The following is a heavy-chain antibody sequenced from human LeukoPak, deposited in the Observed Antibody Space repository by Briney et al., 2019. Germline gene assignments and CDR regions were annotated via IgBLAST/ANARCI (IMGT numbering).Heavy chain of an antibody. Sequence: GGSLRLSCAASGFTFSDYYMSWLRQAPGKGLEWVSYISSSGSSIKYSDSVKGRFTISRDNAKNSLYLQMNSLRADDTAVYYCASRYSSSRPFDPWGQGTLVTVSS. J-gene: IGHJ5*02. V-gene: IGHV3-11*04. CDR1: GFTFSDYY. CDR2: ISSSGSSI. CDR3: ASRYSSSRPFDP. D-gene: IGHD6-13*01.